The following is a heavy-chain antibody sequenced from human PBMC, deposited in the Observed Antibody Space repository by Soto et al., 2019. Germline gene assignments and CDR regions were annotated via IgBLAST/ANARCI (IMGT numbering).Heavy chain of an antibody. D-gene: IGHD3-9*01. J-gene: IGHJ6*03. Sequence: PGGSTRLSCAASGLTFSSYWMHWVRQAPGKGLVWVSRINSDGSSTSYADSVKGRFTISRDNAKNTLYLQMNSLRAEDTAVYYCAKWVRGYDILTGYYAPNYYYMDVWGKGTTVTVSS. CDR2: INSDGSST. V-gene: IGHV3-74*01. CDR3: AKWVRGYDILTGYYAPNYYYMDV. CDR1: GLTFSSYW.